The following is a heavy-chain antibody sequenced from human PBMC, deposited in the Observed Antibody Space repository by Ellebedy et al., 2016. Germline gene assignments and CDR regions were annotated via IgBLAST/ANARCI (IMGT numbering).Heavy chain of an antibody. CDR3: VKMPDFDY. J-gene: IGHJ4*03. D-gene: IGHD2-2*01. Sequence: GESLKISCAASGFIFTNYWMSSVRQAPGKGLEWVANIRQDGKEAHYMDSVRGRFTILRDNTKDSLHLQMNSLTTEDTAVYYCVKMPDFDYWGQGTLVTVSS. V-gene: IGHV3-7*01. CDR2: IRQDGKEA. CDR1: GFIFTNYW.